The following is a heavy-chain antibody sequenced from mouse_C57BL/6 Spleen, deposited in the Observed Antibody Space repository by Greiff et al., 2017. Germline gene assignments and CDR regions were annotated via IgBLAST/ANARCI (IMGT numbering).Heavy chain of an antibody. Sequence: QVQLKESGAELARPGASVKMSCKASGYTFTSYTMHWVKQRPGQGLEWIGYINPSSGYTKYNQKFKDKATLTADKSSSTAYMQLSSLTSEDSAVYYCADYGNLAWFAYWGQGTLVTVSA. CDR2: INPSSGYT. CDR3: ADYGNLAWFAY. V-gene: IGHV1-4*01. J-gene: IGHJ3*01. D-gene: IGHD2-1*01. CDR1: GYTFTSYT.